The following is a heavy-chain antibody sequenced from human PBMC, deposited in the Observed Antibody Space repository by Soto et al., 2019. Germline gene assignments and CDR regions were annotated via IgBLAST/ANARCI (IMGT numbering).Heavy chain of an antibody. CDR1: GFTFSGYG. CDR2: VSYDGNRE. J-gene: IGHJ6*02. CDR3: AKDRSDYGDDAYYYFYGMDV. V-gene: IGHV3-30*18. D-gene: IGHD4-17*01. Sequence: QVQLVESGGGVVQPGRSLRLSCVVSGFTFSGYGMHWVRQAPGKGLEWVAVVSYDGNREYYADSVKGRFTVSRDNSKNTLYLQMNSLRAEDTAVYYCAKDRSDYGDDAYYYFYGMDVWGQGTTVTVSS.